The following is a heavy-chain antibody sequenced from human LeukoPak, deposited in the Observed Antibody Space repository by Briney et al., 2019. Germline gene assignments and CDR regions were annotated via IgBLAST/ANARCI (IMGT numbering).Heavy chain of an antibody. CDR1: GFTFSDYS. V-gene: IGHV3-21*01. J-gene: IGHJ4*02. CDR3: ARLRRNSDRSDFFYYYDH. Sequence: KAGGSLRLSCAASGFTFSDYSMNWVRQAPGKGLEWVASVNTVSSYIYYADSMRGRFTISRDNAKNSLFLQMNSLRAEDTAVYYCARLRRNSDRSDFFYYYDHWGQGTLVTVSS. CDR2: VNTVSSYI. D-gene: IGHD3-22*01.